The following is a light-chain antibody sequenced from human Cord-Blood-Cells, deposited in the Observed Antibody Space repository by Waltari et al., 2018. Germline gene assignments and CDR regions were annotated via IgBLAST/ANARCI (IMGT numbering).Light chain of an antibody. CDR3: QEYYSTPWT. CDR2: WAS. Sequence: DIVMTQSPDSLAVSLGERATINCKSSQSVLYSSNNKNYLAWYQQKPGQPPKLLIYWASTRESGVPYRFRGSGSGTDFPLTNSSLQAEDVAVYYCQEYYSTPWTFGQGDQGGNQT. J-gene: IGKJ1*01. V-gene: IGKV4-1*01. CDR1: QSVLYSSNNKNY.